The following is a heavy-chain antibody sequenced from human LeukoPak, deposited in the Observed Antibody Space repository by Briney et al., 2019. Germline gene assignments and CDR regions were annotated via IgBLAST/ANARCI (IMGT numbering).Heavy chain of an antibody. D-gene: IGHD1-26*01. Sequence: GGSLRLSCAASGFTFSSYAMSWVRQAPGKGLEWVSAISGSGGSTYYADSVKGRFTISRDNSKNTLYLQMNSLRAEDTAVYYCAKRSRSGSYRFYYFDCWGQGTLVTVSS. CDR1: GFTFSSYA. J-gene: IGHJ4*02. CDR3: AKRSRSGSYRFYYFDC. V-gene: IGHV3-23*01. CDR2: ISGSGGST.